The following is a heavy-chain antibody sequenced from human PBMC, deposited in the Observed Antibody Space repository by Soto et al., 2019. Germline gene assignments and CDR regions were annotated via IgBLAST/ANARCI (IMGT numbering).Heavy chain of an antibody. CDR2: IYYSGST. CDR1: GGSISSGDYY. Sequence: QVQLQESGPGLVKPSQTLSLTCTVSGGSISSGDYYWSWIRQPPGKGLEWIGYIYYSGSTYYNPSLKSRVTISVDTYKNQFSRKLSSVTAADAAVYYWARERPDGARLDPWGKGTLVTASS. V-gene: IGHV4-30-4*01. CDR3: ARERPDGARLDP. J-gene: IGHJ5*02. D-gene: IGHD6-6*01.